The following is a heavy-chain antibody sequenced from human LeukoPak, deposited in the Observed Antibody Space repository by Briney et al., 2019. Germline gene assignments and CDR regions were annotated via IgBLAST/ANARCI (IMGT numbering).Heavy chain of an antibody. CDR2: IYSGGST. CDR1: GFTVSSNY. D-gene: IGHD4-23*01. V-gene: IGHV3-53*05. J-gene: IGHJ3*02. Sequence: GGSLRLSCAASGFTVSSNYMSWVRQAPGKGLEWVSVIYSGGSTYYADSVKGRFTISRDNSKNTLYLQMGSLRAEDMAVYYCASSRRWYQAFDIWGQGTMVTVSS. CDR3: ASSRRWYQAFDI.